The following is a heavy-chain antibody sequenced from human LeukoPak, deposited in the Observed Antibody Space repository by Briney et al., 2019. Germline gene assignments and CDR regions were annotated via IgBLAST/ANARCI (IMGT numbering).Heavy chain of an antibody. CDR3: AREYTLYRSGWFLDY. D-gene: IGHD6-19*01. CDR2: IYTSGST. J-gene: IGHJ4*02. Sequence: PSETLSLTCTVSGGSISSYYWSWIRQPAGKGLEWIGRIYTSGSTNYNPSLKNRVTMSVDTSKNQFSLKLSSVTAADTAVYYCAREYTLYRSGWFLDYWGQGTVVTVSS. V-gene: IGHV4-4*07. CDR1: GGSISSYY.